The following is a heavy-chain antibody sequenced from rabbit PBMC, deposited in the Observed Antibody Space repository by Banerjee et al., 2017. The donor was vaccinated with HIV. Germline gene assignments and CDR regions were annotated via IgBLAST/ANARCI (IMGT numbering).Heavy chain of an antibody. CDR1: GFSFSSTYW. Sequence: QEQLEESGGDLVKPEGSLTLTCTASGFSFSSTYWMCWVRQAPGKGLEWIACIYGGSSGSTDYASWAKGRFTISKASWTTVTLQMTSLTAADTASYFCARDLAGVIGWNFNLWGPGTLVTVS. CDR3: ARDLAGVIGWNFNL. V-gene: IGHV1S45*01. D-gene: IGHD4-1*01. CDR2: IYGGSSGST. J-gene: IGHJ4*01.